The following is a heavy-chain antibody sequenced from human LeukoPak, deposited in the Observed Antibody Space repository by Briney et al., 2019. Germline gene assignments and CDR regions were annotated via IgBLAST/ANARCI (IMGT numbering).Heavy chain of an antibody. D-gene: IGHD3-3*01. CDR1: GGTFSSYA. V-gene: IGHV1-69*13. CDR2: IIPIFGTA. J-gene: IGHJ5*02. CDR3: ARDPATISGTPGPERDNRPHP. Sequence: SVKVSCKASGGTFSSYAISWVRQAPGQGLEWMGGIIPIFGTANYAQKFQGRVTITADESTSTAYMELSSLRSEDTAVYYCARDPATISGTPGPERDNRPHPWRQGPLVTVPS.